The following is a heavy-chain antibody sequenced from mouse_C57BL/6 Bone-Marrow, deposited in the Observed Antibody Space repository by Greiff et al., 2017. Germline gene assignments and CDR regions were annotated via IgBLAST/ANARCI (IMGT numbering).Heavy chain of an antibody. J-gene: IGHJ3*01. D-gene: IGHD4-1*01. CDR1: GYAFTNYL. CDR2: INPGSGGT. V-gene: IGHV1-54*01. Sequence: VQLQQSGAELVRPGPSVKVSCMASGYAFTNYLIEWVKQRPGQGLEWIGVINPGSGGTNYNEKFKGKATLTADKSSSTAYMQLSSLTSEDSAVYFCARSKNWDSWFAYWGQGTLVTVSA. CDR3: ARSKNWDSWFAY.